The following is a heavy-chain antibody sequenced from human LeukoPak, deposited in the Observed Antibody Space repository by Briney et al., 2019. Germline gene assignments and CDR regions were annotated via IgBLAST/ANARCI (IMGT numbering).Heavy chain of an antibody. CDR1: GGTFSIYA. CDR2: IIPIFGTA. CDR3: ARVSRRYCSSTSCWFDP. V-gene: IGHV1-69*13. D-gene: IGHD2-2*01. J-gene: IGHJ5*02. Sequence: ASVNVSCTASGGTFSIYAISWVRQAPGQGLEWMGGIIPIFGTANYETKFQGRVTITADESARTAYMELSSLRSEDTAVYYCARVSRRYCSSTSCWFDPWGQGTLVTVSS.